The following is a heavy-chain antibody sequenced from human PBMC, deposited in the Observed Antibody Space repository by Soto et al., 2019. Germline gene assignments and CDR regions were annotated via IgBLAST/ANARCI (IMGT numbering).Heavy chain of an antibody. V-gene: IGHV1-3*01. CDR1: GSTFTSYA. D-gene: IGHD6-13*01. Sequence: ASVTGSCPAAGSTFTSYARHWVRQAPGQRLEWMGWINAGNGNTKYSQKFQGRVTITRDTSASTAYMELSSLRSEDTAAYYCARDDYGYSSSWYIDYFNLWGQGTLVTVSS. CDR2: INAGNGNT. CDR3: ARDDYGYSSSWYIDYFNL. J-gene: IGHJ4*02.